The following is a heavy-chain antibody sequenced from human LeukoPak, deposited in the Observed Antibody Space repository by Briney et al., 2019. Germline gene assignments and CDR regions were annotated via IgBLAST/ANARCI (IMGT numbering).Heavy chain of an antibody. Sequence: SSETLSLTCAVYGGSFSGYYWRWIRQPPGKGLEWIGEINHSGSTNYNPSLKSRVTISVDTSKNQFSLKLSSVTAADTAVYYCARGRSTAGRYEIFDYWGQGTLVTVSS. J-gene: IGHJ4*02. V-gene: IGHV4-34*01. D-gene: IGHD5-12*01. CDR2: INHSGST. CDR3: ARGRSTAGRYEIFDY. CDR1: GGSFSGYY.